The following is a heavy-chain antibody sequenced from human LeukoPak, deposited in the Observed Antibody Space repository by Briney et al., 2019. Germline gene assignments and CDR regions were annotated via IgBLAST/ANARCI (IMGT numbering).Heavy chain of an antibody. Sequence: ASVKVSCKASGYTFTSYYMHWVRQAPGQGLEWMGIINPSGGSTSYAQKFQGRVTMTRDTSTSSVYMELSSLRSEDTAVYYCARDAAAGTEWFDPWGQGTLVTVSS. J-gene: IGHJ5*02. CDR3: ARDAAAGTEWFDP. D-gene: IGHD6-13*01. CDR1: GYTFTSYY. CDR2: INPSGGST. V-gene: IGHV1-46*01.